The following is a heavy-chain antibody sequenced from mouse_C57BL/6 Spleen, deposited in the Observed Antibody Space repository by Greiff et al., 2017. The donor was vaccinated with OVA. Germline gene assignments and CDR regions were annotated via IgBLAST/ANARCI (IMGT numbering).Heavy chain of an antibody. V-gene: IGHV14-4*01. J-gene: IGHJ2*01. Sequence: VQLQQSGAELVRPGASVKLSCTASGFNIKDDYMHWVKQRPEQGLEWIGWIDPENGDTEYASKFQGKATITADTSSNTAYLQLSSLTSEDTAVYYCTTGPLLYFDYWGQGTTLTVSS. D-gene: IGHD6-1*01. CDR3: TTGPLLYFDY. CDR1: GFNIKDDY. CDR2: IDPENGDT.